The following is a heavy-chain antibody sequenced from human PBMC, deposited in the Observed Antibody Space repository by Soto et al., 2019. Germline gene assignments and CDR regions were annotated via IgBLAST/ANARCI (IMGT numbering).Heavy chain of an antibody. J-gene: IGHJ4*02. CDR3: ARALGSWGSYYFDH. Sequence: QITLKESGPTLVRPTQTLTLTCTVSGFSLDTWGVGVGWIRQPPGKAPEWLALIYWDDDKRYSPSLENRLTITKDTSKNQVVLIVTNMDPVDTVTYYCARALGSWGSYYFDHWGQGTLVTVSS. CDR2: IYWDDDK. CDR1: GFSLDTWGVG. V-gene: IGHV2-5*02. D-gene: IGHD3-16*01.